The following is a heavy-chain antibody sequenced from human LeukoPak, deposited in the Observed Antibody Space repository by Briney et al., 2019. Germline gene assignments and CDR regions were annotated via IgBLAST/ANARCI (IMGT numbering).Heavy chain of an antibody. Sequence: ASVKLSCKASGYLLTTYTFNWVRQASGQGPEWMGWMSPHSGDTGYAQKFQGRVTMTRNTSISTAYMELSSLRSEDTAVYYCARGLARTSMVTRGGVRFDYWGQGTLVTVSS. J-gene: IGHJ4*02. V-gene: IGHV1-8*01. CDR1: GYLLTTYT. CDR3: ARGLARTSMVTRGGVRFDY. CDR2: MSPHSGDT. D-gene: IGHD5-18*01.